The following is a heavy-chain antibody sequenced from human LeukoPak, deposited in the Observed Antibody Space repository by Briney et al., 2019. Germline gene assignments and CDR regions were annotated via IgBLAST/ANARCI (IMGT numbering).Heavy chain of an antibody. CDR2: ISAYNGNT. Sequence: ASVKVSCKASGYTFTSYGISWVRQAPGQGLEWMGWISAYNGNTNYAQKLQGRVTMTTDASTSTAYMELRSLRSDDTAVYYCARDPRGYYCDGSGFYYFDYWGQGTLVTVSS. CDR3: ARDPRGYYCDGSGFYYFDY. V-gene: IGHV1-18*01. D-gene: IGHD3-22*01. J-gene: IGHJ4*02. CDR1: GYTFTSYG.